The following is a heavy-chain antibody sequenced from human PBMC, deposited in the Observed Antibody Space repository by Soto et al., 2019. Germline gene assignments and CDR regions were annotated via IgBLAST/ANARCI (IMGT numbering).Heavy chain of an antibody. D-gene: IGHD5-18*01. CDR1: GGTFSSYA. V-gene: IGHV1-69*13. Sequence: SVKVSCKASGGTFSSYAISWVRQAPGQGLEWMGGIIPIFGTANYAQKFQGRVTITADESTSTAYMELSSLRSEDTAVYYCARVEEFTHREYSYGLGYFDYWGQGTLVTVSS. CDR2: IIPIFGTA. CDR3: ARVEEFTHREYSYGLGYFDY. J-gene: IGHJ4*02.